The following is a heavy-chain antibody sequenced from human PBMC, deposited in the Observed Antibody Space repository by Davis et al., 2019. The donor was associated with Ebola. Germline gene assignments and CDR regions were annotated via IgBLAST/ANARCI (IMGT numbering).Heavy chain of an antibody. Sequence: PGGSLRLSCAASGFTFSSYGMHWVRQAPGKGLEWVAVISYDGSNKYYADSVKGRFTISRDNSKNTLYLQMNSLRAEDTAVYYCAKGGTRGQARARFYYYYGMDVWGQGTTVTVSS. CDR1: GFTFSSYG. CDR3: AKGGTRGQARARFYYYYGMDV. J-gene: IGHJ6*02. D-gene: IGHD2-2*01. CDR2: ISYDGSNK. V-gene: IGHV3-30*18.